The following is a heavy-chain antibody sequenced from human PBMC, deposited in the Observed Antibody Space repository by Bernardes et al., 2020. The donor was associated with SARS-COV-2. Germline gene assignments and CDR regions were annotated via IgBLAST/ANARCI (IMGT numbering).Heavy chain of an antibody. J-gene: IGHJ4*02. CDR2: IKQDGSEN. D-gene: IGHD6-6*01. Sequence: GGSLRLSCAASGFTFSRYCMSWIRQAPGKGLEWVANIKQDGSENYYVDSVKGRFTISRDNAKNSLFLQMNSLRAEDTAVYYCARDPIAAHPTFDYGGQGTLVTVSS. CDR3: ARDPIAAHPTFDY. V-gene: IGHV3-7*03. CDR1: GFTFSRYC.